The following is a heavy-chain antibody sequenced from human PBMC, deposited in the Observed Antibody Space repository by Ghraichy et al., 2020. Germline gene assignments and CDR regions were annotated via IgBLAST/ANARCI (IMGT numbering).Heavy chain of an antibody. CDR2: GHHSGSA. Sequence: SETLSPTCTVSGASITSFYWSWIRQSPGKGLQWIGYGHHSGSAYYSHSLTSRVTISVDTSKWQFSLRLTSLTAADTGVYYCARRHGYSGSMDYWGQGTLVSVSS. CDR3: ARRHGYSGSMDY. CDR1: GASITSFY. J-gene: IGHJ4*02. V-gene: IGHV4-59*01. D-gene: IGHD5-12*01.